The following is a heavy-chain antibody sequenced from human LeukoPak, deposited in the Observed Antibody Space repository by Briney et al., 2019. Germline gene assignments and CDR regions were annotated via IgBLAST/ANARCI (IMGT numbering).Heavy chain of an antibody. Sequence: PGRSLRLSCAASGFTFSSYGMHWVRQAPGKGLEWVAVISYDGSNKYYADSVKGRFTISRDNSKNTLYLQMNSLRAEDTAVYYCAKDHPRAAAGVDYRGQGTLVTVSS. CDR3: AKDHPRAAAGVDY. J-gene: IGHJ4*02. V-gene: IGHV3-30*18. CDR1: GFTFSSYG. CDR2: ISYDGSNK. D-gene: IGHD6-13*01.